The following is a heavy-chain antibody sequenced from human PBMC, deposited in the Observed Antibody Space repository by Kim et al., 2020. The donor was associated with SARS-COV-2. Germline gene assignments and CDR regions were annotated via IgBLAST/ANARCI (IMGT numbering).Heavy chain of an antibody. V-gene: IGHV4-59*01. Sequence: SETLSLTCTVSGGSISSYYWSWIRQPPGKGLEWIGYIYYSGSTNYNPSLKSRVTISVDTSKNQFSLKLSSVTAADTAVYYCASSSWSKIAFDIWGQGTMVTVSS. J-gene: IGHJ3*02. D-gene: IGHD3-3*01. CDR3: ASSSWSKIAFDI. CDR2: IYYSGST. CDR1: GGSISSYY.